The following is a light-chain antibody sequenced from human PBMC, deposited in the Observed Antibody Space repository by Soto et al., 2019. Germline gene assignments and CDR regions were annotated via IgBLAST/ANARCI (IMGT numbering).Light chain of an antibody. Sequence: QSVPTQPASVSGSPGQSITISCTGTSSDVGGYNYVSWYQHHPGKAPKLMIYEISRRPSGVSTRFSGSKSGNTASLTISGLQAEDEADYYCSSYTSSSTLVLGGGTKVTVL. V-gene: IGLV2-14*01. CDR2: EIS. J-gene: IGLJ3*02. CDR1: SSDVGGYNY. CDR3: SSYTSSSTLV.